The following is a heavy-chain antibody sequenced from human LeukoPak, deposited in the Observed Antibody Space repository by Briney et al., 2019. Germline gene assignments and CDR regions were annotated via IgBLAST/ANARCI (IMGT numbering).Heavy chain of an antibody. V-gene: IGHV4-34*01. Sequence: SETLSLTRAVYGGSFSGYYWSWIRQPPGKGLEWIGEINHSGSTNYNPSLKSRVTISVDTSKNQFSLKLSSVTAADTAVYYCARGGLLKRSSFDYWGQGTLVTVSS. CDR1: GGSFSGYY. CDR3: ARGGLLKRSSFDY. J-gene: IGHJ4*02. D-gene: IGHD1-26*01. CDR2: INHSGST.